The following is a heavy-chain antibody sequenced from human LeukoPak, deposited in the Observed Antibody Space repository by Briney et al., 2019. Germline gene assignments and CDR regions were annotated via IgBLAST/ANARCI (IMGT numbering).Heavy chain of an antibody. D-gene: IGHD4-23*01. J-gene: IGHJ4*02. CDR1: GFTFSDYY. CDR3: ARDTHYGGNPSHY. CDR2: ISSSGSTI. Sequence: GGSLRLSCAASGFTFSDYYMSWIRQAPGKGLEWVSYISSSGSTIYYADSVKGRFTISRDNAKNTLYLQMNSLRAEDTAVYYCARDTHYGGNPSHYWGQGTLVTVSS. V-gene: IGHV3-11*04.